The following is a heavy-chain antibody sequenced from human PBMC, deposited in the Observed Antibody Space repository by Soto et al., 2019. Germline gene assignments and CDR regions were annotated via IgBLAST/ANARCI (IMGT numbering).Heavy chain of an antibody. Sequence: GGSLRLSCAASGFTFSSYSMNWVRQAPGKGLEWVSYISSSSSTIYYADSVKGRFTISRDNAKNSLYLQMNSLRDEDTAVYYCARVLGRGYSSPWGGYWGQGTLVTVSS. CDR1: GFTFSSYS. CDR2: ISSSSSTI. D-gene: IGHD5-18*01. CDR3: ARVLGRGYSSPWGGY. V-gene: IGHV3-48*02. J-gene: IGHJ4*02.